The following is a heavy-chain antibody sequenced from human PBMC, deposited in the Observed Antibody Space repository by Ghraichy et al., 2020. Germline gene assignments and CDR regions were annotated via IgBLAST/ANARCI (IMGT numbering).Heavy chain of an antibody. CDR3: AKGPHYYDSSGYDY. CDR2: ISGSGSRT. CDR1: GFNFSSHA. J-gene: IGHJ4*02. D-gene: IGHD3-22*01. Sequence: GGSLRLSCAASGFNFSSHAMSWVRQAPGKGLEWVSAISGSGSRTYYADSVKGRFTISRDNSKNTLYLQMNSLRAEDTAVYYCAKGPHYYDSSGYDYWGQGQLPTVFS. V-gene: IGHV3-23*01.